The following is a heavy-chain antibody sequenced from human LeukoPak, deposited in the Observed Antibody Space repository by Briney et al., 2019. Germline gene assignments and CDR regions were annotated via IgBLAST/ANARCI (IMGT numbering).Heavy chain of an antibody. CDR2: IYYSGST. Sequence: TLSLTCTVSGGSISSGGYYWSWIRQHPGKVLEWIGYIYYSGSTYYNPSLKSRVTISVDTSRNQFSLKLSSVTAADMAVYYCARDYGGNYFDYWGQGTLVTVSS. D-gene: IGHD2-15*01. V-gene: IGHV4-31*03. CDR3: ARDYGGNYFDY. J-gene: IGHJ4*02. CDR1: GGSISSGGYY.